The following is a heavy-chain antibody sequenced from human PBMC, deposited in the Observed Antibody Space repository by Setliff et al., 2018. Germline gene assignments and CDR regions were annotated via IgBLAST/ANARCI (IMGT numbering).Heavy chain of an antibody. D-gene: IGHD2-15*01. Sequence: SETLSLTCAVSSGSISTDPYFWTWIRQHPVKGLEWIGYISYSGRTSYNPSLYSRITVSLDRSRNQFSLQLTSVTAADTAMYYCARVAYPNGGSCRYFDTWGQGTLVTVSS. V-gene: IGHV4-31*11. CDR3: ARVAYPNGGSCRYFDT. CDR2: ISYSGRT. CDR1: SGSISTDPYF. J-gene: IGHJ4*02.